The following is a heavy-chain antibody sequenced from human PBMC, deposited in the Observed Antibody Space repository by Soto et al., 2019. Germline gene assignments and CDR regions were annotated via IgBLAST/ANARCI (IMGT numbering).Heavy chain of an antibody. Sequence: QVQLVESGGGVVQPGRSLRLSCAASGFTFSSYGMHWVRQAPGKGLEWVAVISYDGSNKYYADSVKGRFTISRDNSKNTLYLQMNSLRAEDTAVYYCAKDRGEWYYYGSGSPVVGGMDVWGKGTAVTVSS. CDR1: GFTFSSYG. CDR3: AKDRGEWYYYGSGSPVVGGMDV. J-gene: IGHJ6*04. D-gene: IGHD3-10*01. V-gene: IGHV3-30*18. CDR2: ISYDGSNK.